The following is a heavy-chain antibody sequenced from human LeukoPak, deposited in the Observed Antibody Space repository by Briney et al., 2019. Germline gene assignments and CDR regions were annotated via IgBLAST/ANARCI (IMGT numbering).Heavy chain of an antibody. CDR3: AKAAWGPVAATPDY. CDR1: GFTFSSYW. Sequence: GGSLRLSCAASGFTFSSYWMSWVRQAPGKGLEWVANIKQDGSEKYYADSVKGRFTISRDNSKNTLYLQMNSLRAEDTAVYYCAKAAWGPVAATPDYWGQGTLVTVSS. V-gene: IGHV3-7*01. D-gene: IGHD2-15*01. J-gene: IGHJ4*02. CDR2: IKQDGSEK.